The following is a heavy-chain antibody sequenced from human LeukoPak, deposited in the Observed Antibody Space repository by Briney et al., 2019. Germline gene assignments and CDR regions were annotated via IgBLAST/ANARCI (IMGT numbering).Heavy chain of an antibody. CDR2: INPSGGST. Sequence: ASVKVSCKASGYTFTSYYMHWVRQAPGQGLEWMGIINPSGGSTSYARKFQGRVTMTRDTSTGTVYMELSSLRSEDTAVYYCARDEVGATGSFDYWGQGTLVTVSS. CDR1: GYTFTSYY. J-gene: IGHJ4*02. D-gene: IGHD1-26*01. CDR3: ARDEVGATGSFDY. V-gene: IGHV1-46*01.